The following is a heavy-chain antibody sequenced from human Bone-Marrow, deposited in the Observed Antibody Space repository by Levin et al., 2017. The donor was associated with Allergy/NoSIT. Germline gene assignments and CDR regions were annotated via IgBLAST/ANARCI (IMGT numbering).Heavy chain of an antibody. CDR1: GFSFSTYS. J-gene: IGHJ4*02. D-gene: IGHD3-10*01. CDR2: ISVTSTTI. Sequence: QTGESLKISCAASGFSFSTYSMNWVRQAPGKGLEWVSYISVTSTTIYYADSVKGRFTISRDNAKNSLYLQMNSLRDEDTAVYYCARELFEFGESFFDHWGQGTLVTVSS. CDR3: ARELFEFGESFFDH. V-gene: IGHV3-48*02.